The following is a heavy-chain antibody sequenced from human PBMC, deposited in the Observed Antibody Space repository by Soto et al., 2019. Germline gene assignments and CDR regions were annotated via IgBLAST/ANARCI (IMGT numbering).Heavy chain of an antibody. V-gene: IGHV3-23*01. CDR2: ISGSGGST. D-gene: IGHD2-2*01. Sequence: LGGSLRLSCAASGFTFSSYAMSWVRQAPGKGLEWVSAISGSGGSTCYADSVKGRFTISRDNSKNTLYLQMNSLRAEDTAVYYCAKYCSSTSSMDAFDIWGQGTMVTVSS. J-gene: IGHJ3*02. CDR3: AKYCSSTSSMDAFDI. CDR1: GFTFSSYA.